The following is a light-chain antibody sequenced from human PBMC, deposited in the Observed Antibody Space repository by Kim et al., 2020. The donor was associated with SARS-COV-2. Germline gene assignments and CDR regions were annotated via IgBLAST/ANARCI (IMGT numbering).Light chain of an antibody. Sequence: ASVGDRVTITCRASQGIGSYLAWFQQKPGKAPKLLIYAASTLQSGVPSRFSGSGSGTDFTLTISSLQTEDFATYYCQHLNSYPLTFGGGTKVDIK. V-gene: IGKV1-9*01. CDR1: QGIGSY. CDR2: AAS. J-gene: IGKJ4*01. CDR3: QHLNSYPLT.